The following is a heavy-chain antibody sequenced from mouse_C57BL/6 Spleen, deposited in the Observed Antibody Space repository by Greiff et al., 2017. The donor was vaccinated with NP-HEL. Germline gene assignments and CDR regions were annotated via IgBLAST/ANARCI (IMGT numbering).Heavy chain of an antibody. D-gene: IGHD2-4*01. CDR2: ISYDGSN. CDR1: GYSITSGYY. CDR3: AREDYEPPWFAY. J-gene: IGHJ3*01. Sequence: EVQLQESGPGLVKPSQSLSLTCSVTGYSITSGYYWNWIRQFPGNKLEWMGYISYDGSNNYNPSLKNRISITRDTSKNQFFLKLNYVTTEDTATYYCAREDYEPPWFAYWGKGTLVTVSA. V-gene: IGHV3-6*01.